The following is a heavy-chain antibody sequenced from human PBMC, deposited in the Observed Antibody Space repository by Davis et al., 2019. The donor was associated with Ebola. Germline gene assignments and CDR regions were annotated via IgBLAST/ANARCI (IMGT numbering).Heavy chain of an antibody. V-gene: IGHV1-24*01. CDR1: GYTLTELS. Sequence: AASVKVSCKVSGYTLTELSMHWVRQAPGKGLEWMGGFDPEDGETIYAQKFQGRVTITADKSTSTAYMELSSLRAEDMAVYYCARGGYDSSGPILRDWYFDLWGRGTLVTVSS. CDR2: FDPEDGET. J-gene: IGHJ2*01. D-gene: IGHD3-22*01. CDR3: ARGGYDSSGPILRDWYFDL.